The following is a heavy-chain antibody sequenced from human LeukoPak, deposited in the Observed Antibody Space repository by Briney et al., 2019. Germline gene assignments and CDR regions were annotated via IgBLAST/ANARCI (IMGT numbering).Heavy chain of an antibody. CDR1: GYSFTTNW. J-gene: IGHJ5*02. V-gene: IGHV5-51*01. D-gene: IGHD2-2*01. CDR2: IYPGDSDT. Sequence: GESLKISCKGSGYSFTTNWIAWGRQTPGKSPEWMGTIYPGDSDTRYSPSFQGQVTISADKSISTAYLQWSTLKASDTAIYYCARQKVVVGGRWFDPWGQGTLVTVSS. CDR3: ARQKVVVGGRWFDP.